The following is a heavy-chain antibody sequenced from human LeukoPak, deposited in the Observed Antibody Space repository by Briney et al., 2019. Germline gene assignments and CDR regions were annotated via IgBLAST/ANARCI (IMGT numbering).Heavy chain of an antibody. J-gene: IGHJ5*02. CDR3: ARTLGAAAGRGWFDP. Sequence: SETLSLTCTVSGGSISSYYWSWIRQPPGKGLEWIGYIYYSGSTNYNPSLKSRVTISVDTSKNQFSLKLSSVTAADTAVYYCARTLGAAAGRGWFDPWGQGTLVTVSS. D-gene: IGHD6-13*01. CDR2: IYYSGST. V-gene: IGHV4-59*12. CDR1: GGSISSYY.